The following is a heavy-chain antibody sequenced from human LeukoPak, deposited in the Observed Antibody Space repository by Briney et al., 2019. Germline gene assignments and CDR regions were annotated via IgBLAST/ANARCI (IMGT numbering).Heavy chain of an antibody. CDR2: IYYSGST. CDR3: ARVAYYYYMDV. CDR1: GGSISSYY. J-gene: IGHJ6*03. V-gene: IGHV4-59*01. Sequence: KPSETLSLTCTVSGGSISSYYWSWIRQPPGKGLEWIGYIYYSGSTNYNPSLKSRVTISVDTSKNQFSLKLSSVTAADTAVYYCARVAYYYYMDVWGKGTMVTVSS.